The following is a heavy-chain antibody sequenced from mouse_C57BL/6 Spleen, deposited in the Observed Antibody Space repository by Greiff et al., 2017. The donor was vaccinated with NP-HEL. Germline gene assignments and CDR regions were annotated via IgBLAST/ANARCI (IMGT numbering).Heavy chain of an antibody. V-gene: IGHV5-4*01. CDR2: ISDGGSYT. CDR1: GFTFSSYA. CDR3: AREGDDGYYGGTYYAMDY. D-gene: IGHD2-3*01. Sequence: DVKLVESGGGLVKPGGSLKLSCAASGFTFSSYAMSWVRQTPEKRLEWVATISDGGSYTYYPDNVKGRFTISRDNAKNNLYLQMSHLKSEDTAMYYCAREGDDGYYGGTYYAMDYWGQGTSVTVSS. J-gene: IGHJ4*01.